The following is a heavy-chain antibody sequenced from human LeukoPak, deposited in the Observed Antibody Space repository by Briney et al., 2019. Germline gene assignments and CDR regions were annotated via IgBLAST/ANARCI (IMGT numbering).Heavy chain of an antibody. CDR1: GFTFSSYS. V-gene: IGHV3-21*01. J-gene: IGHJ4*02. CDR3: ARSDRGGGDY. CDR2: ISSSSSYI. Sequence: PGGSLRLSFAASGFTFSSYSMNWVRQAPGKGLEWVSSISSSSSYIYYADSVKGRFTISRDNAKNSLYLQMNSLRAEDTAVYYCARSDRGGGDYWGQGTLVTVSS. D-gene: IGHD3-16*01.